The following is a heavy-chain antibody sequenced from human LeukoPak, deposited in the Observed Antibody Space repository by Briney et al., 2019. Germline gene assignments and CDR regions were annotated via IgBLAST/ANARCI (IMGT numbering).Heavy chain of an antibody. Sequence: GGSLRLSCAASGFTFSTYWMSWVRRAPGKGLEWVANIKQDGSEKYYVDSVKGRFTISRDNAKNSLYLQLNSLRAEDTAVYYCERDPPHWDLLRKGFDYWGQGTLVTVSS. V-gene: IGHV3-7*01. D-gene: IGHD1-26*01. CDR1: GFTFSTYW. CDR3: ERDPPHWDLLRKGFDY. CDR2: IKQDGSEK. J-gene: IGHJ4*02.